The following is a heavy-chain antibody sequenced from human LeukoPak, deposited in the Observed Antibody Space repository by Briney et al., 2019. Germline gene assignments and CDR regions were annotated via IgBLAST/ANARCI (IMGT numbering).Heavy chain of an antibody. CDR2: IRQDESER. J-gene: IGHJ4*02. CDR1: GFSFSSYW. V-gene: IGHV3-7*01. CDR3: ARERIDFWSGYFDY. Sequence: GGSLRLSCEGSGFSFSSYWMTWVRHLPGKGPEWVANIRQDESERYFADSVKGRFTISRDNAKKSVYLHMSSLRAEDTAVYYCARERIDFWSGYFDYWGQGTLVTVSS. D-gene: IGHD3-3*01.